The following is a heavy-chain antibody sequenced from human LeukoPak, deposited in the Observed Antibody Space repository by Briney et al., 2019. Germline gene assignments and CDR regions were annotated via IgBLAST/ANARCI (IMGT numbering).Heavy chain of an antibody. V-gene: IGHV4-39*07. Sequence: SETLSLTCTASGGSISSSSYYWGWIRQPPGKGLEWIGSIYYSGSTYYNPSLKSRVTISVDTSKNQFSLKLSSVTAADTAVYYCARDGHSVAAAANWFDPWGQGTLVTVSS. J-gene: IGHJ5*02. CDR1: GGSISSSSYY. CDR2: IYYSGST. D-gene: IGHD6-13*01. CDR3: ARDGHSVAAAANWFDP.